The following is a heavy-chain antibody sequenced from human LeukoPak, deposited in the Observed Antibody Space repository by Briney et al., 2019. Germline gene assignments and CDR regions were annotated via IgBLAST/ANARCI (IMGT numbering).Heavy chain of an antibody. D-gene: IGHD6-13*01. V-gene: IGHV1-2*02. CDR3: ARSGMVAAAGINYFDY. CDR2: ISPNSGGT. CDR1: GYTFTGYY. J-gene: IGHJ4*02. Sequence: ASVKVSCKASGYTFTGYYLHWVRQAPGQGLQWMGWISPNSGGTNYAQKFQGRVSMTRDTSISTAYMELSRLRSDDTAVYYCARSGMVAAAGINYFDYWGQGTLVTVSS.